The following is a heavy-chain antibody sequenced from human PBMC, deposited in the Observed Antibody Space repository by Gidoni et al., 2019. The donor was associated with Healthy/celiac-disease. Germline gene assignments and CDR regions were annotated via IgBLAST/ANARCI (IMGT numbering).Heavy chain of an antibody. CDR1: GFTFSSSG. Sequence: QVQLVESGGGVVQPGRSLRRYCAASGFTFSSSGMHRVRQAPGKGLEWVAVIWYDGSNKYYADSVKGRFTISRDNSKNTLYLQMNSLRAEDTAVYYCASAYCSGGSCYFPDYWGQGTLVTVSS. V-gene: IGHV3-33*01. CDR3: ASAYCSGGSCYFPDY. CDR2: IWYDGSNK. D-gene: IGHD2-15*01. J-gene: IGHJ4*02.